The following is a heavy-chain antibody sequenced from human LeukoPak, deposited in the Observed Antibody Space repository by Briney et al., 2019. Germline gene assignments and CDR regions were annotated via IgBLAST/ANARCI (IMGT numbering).Heavy chain of an antibody. Sequence: PGGSLRRSCEASGFSLRSSEMSWVRQAPGKGLEWVSVISGSGGGTYYADSVKGRFTISRDNSKNTLYLQMNSLRAEDTAVYYCAKMGIAGTYDAFDIWGQGTMVTVSS. CDR1: GFSLRSSE. CDR3: AKMGIAGTYDAFDI. V-gene: IGHV3-23*01. CDR2: ISGSGGGT. J-gene: IGHJ3*02. D-gene: IGHD6-13*01.